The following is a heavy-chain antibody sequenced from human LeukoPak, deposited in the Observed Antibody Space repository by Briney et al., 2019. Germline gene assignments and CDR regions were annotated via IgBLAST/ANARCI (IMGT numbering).Heavy chain of an antibody. D-gene: IGHD4-23*01. J-gene: IGHJ5*02. CDR2: ISSSGSTI. V-gene: IGHV3-48*03. CDR1: GFTFSSYE. CDR3: AREMTTVVNWFDP. Sequence: GGSLRLSCAASGFTFSSYEMNWVRQAPGKGLEWVSYISSSGSTIYYADSVKGRFTISRDNAKNSLYLQMNSLRAEDTAVYYCAREMTTVVNWFDPWGRGTLVTVSS.